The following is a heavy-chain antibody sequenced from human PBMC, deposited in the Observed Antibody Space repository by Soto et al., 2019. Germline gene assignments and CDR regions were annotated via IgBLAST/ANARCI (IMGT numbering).Heavy chain of an antibody. CDR3: AAKLGTTHYFDF. D-gene: IGHD7-27*01. CDR2: IYHTGST. V-gene: IGHV4-31*03. CDR1: GDPVSSGSYY. J-gene: IGHJ4*02. Sequence: SETLSLTCPVSGDPVSSGSYYWTWVRQHPVKGLEWIGYIYHTGSTYYNPSLQSRLIMSIDTSKNQFSLHLYSVTAADTAVYFCAAKLGTTHYFDFWGQGSLVTVSS.